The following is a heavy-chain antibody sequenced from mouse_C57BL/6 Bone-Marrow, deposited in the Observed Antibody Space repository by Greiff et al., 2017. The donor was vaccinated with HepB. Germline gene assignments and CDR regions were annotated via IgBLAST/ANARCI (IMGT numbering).Heavy chain of an antibody. D-gene: IGHD1-1*01. CDR1: GYTFTSYG. Sequence: QVQLKQSGAELARPGASVKLSCKASGYTFTSYGISWVKQRTGQGLEWIGEIYPRSGNTYYNEKFKGKATLTADKSSSTAYMELRSLTSEDSAVYFCARFYYYGSSYPVYFDYWGQGTTLTVSS. CDR2: IYPRSGNT. J-gene: IGHJ2*01. CDR3: ARFYYYGSSYPVYFDY. V-gene: IGHV1-81*01.